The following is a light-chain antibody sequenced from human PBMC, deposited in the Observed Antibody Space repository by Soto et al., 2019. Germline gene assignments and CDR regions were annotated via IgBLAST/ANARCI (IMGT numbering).Light chain of an antibody. J-gene: IGLJ3*02. CDR2: DDS. Sequence: SYELTQPPSVSVAPGQTARIPCGGDNIGSKSVHWYQHQPGQAPVLVVHDDSDRPSGIPERFSGSNSGNTATLTISRVEAGDEADFYCQVWDTSSDHTWVFGGGTKLTVL. CDR3: QVWDTSSDHTWV. V-gene: IGLV3-21*02. CDR1: NIGSKS.